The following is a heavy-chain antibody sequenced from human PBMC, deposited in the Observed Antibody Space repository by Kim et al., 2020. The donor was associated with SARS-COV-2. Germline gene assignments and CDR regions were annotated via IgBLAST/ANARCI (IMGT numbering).Heavy chain of an antibody. Sequence: ASVKVSCKASGYTFTGYYMHWVRQAPGQGLEWMGRINPNSGGTNYAQKFQGRVTMTRDTSISTAYMELSRLRSDDTAVYYCAREVTPITISGVVTHYYYYYYMDVWGKGTTVTVSS. CDR3: AREVTPITISGVVTHYYYYYYMDV. CDR2: INPNSGGT. CDR1: GYTFTGYY. J-gene: IGHJ6*03. V-gene: IGHV1-2*06. D-gene: IGHD3-3*01.